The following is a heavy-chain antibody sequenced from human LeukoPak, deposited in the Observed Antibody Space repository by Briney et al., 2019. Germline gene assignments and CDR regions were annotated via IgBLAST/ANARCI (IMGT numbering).Heavy chain of an antibody. CDR1: GFTFSSYW. D-gene: IGHD3-10*01. CDR3: AKVPRGLWFGELLNSFDY. Sequence: GGSLRLSCAASGFTFSSYWMSWVRQAPGKGLEWVANIKQDGSEKYYVDSVKGRFTISRDNAKNTLYLQMNSLRAEDTAVYYCAKVPRGLWFGELLNSFDYWGQGTLVTVSS. CDR2: IKQDGSEK. J-gene: IGHJ4*02. V-gene: IGHV3-7*03.